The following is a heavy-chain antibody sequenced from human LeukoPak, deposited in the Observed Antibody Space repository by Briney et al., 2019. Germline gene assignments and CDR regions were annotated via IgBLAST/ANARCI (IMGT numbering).Heavy chain of an antibody. CDR3: AREPYCSSTSCPPADY. J-gene: IGHJ4*02. Sequence: ASVKVSCKASGYTFTSSGIRWLWHPPAPGLERMGWTNTYNGNTTYAQKLQGRVTMTTDTSTSRAYMELRSLRSDDTAVDYCAREPYCSSTSCPPADYWGQGTLVTVSS. CDR2: TNTYNGNT. CDR1: GYTFTSSG. D-gene: IGHD2-2*01. V-gene: IGHV1-18*04.